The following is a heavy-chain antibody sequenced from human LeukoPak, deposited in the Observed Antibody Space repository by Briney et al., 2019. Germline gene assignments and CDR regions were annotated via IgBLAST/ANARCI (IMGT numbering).Heavy chain of an antibody. D-gene: IGHD3-10*01. CDR1: GFTFSSYW. J-gene: IGHJ4*02. Sequence: PGGSLRLSCAASGFTFSSYWMSWVRQAPGKGLEWVAVISYDGSNKYYADSVKGRFTISRDNSKNTLYLQMNSLRAEDTAVYYCASYYGSGSYYNGPIDYWGQGTLVTVSS. V-gene: IGHV3-30-3*01. CDR3: ASYYGSGSYYNGPIDY. CDR2: ISYDGSNK.